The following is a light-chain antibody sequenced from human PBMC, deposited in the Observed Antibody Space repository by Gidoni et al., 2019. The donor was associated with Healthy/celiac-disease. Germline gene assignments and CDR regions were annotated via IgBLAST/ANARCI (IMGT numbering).Light chain of an antibody. J-gene: IGKJ1*01. CDR2: AAS. Sequence: DIKMTQSPSSLSASVGDRVTITCRASQGISSYLNWYQQKPGKAPKLLIYAASSWQSGVPSRFSGSGSGTDFTLTISSLQPEDFATYYCQQSYSTPRTFGQXTKVEIK. V-gene: IGKV1-39*01. CDR1: QGISSY. CDR3: QQSYSTPRT.